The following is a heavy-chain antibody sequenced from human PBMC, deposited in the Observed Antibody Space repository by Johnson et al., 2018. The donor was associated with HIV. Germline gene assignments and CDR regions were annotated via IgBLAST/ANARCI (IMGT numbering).Heavy chain of an antibody. CDR3: ARSGGYPNAFDM. Sequence: VQLVESGGGVQRPGGSLRLSCAASGFTFDDFGMGWVRQAPGKGLEWVSGINGSGGSTYYADSVKGRFTISRDNSKNSLFLQMNSLRVEDTAVYYCARSGGYPNAFDMWGQGTLVTVPA. D-gene: IGHD6-13*01. CDR2: INGSGGST. CDR1: GFTFDDFG. V-gene: IGHV3-20*04. J-gene: IGHJ3*02.